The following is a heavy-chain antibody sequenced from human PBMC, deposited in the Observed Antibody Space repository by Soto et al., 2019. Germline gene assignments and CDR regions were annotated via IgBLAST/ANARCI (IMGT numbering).Heavy chain of an antibody. D-gene: IGHD2-2*01. J-gene: IGHJ2*01. V-gene: IGHV3-13*05. CDR1: GFTFSSYD. Sequence: EVQLVESGGGLVQPGGSLRLSCAASGFTFSSYDMHWVRQATGKGLEWVSAIGTAGDPYYPGSVKGRFTISRENAKSSLYLQMNSLRAGDTAVYYCARATYPSARYFDLWGRGTLVTVSS. CDR2: IGTAGDP. CDR3: ARATYPSARYFDL.